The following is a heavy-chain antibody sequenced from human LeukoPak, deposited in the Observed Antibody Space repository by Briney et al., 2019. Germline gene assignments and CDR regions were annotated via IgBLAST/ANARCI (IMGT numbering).Heavy chain of an antibody. CDR3: ARDDGLGYCSSTSCLQFDY. Sequence: GAPVTVSCKASGYTFTSYGISWVRQAPGQGLEWMGWISAYNGNTNYAQKLQGRVTMTTDTSTSTAYMELRSLRSDDTAVYYCARDDGLGYCSSTSCLQFDYWGQGTLVTVSS. J-gene: IGHJ4*02. CDR1: GYTFTSYG. CDR2: ISAYNGNT. V-gene: IGHV1-18*01. D-gene: IGHD2-2*01.